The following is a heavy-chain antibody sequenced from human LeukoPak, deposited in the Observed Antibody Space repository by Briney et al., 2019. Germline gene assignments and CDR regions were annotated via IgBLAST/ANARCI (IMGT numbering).Heavy chain of an antibody. Sequence: GASVKVSCKASGYTFTSYGISWVRQAPGHGLEWMGTLNPHSGATHYSQKFRGRVTMTRDTSVNTAYMELSRLTSDDTAVYYCARDRAYDSSGNPMFNPWGQGTLVAVSS. D-gene: IGHD3-22*01. CDR2: LNPHSGAT. CDR1: GYTFTSYG. CDR3: ARDRAYDSSGNPMFNP. V-gene: IGHV1-2*02. J-gene: IGHJ5*02.